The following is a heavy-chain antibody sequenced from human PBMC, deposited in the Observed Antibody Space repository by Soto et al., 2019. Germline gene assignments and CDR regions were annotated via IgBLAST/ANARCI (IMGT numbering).Heavy chain of an antibody. CDR2: INFKDEK. D-gene: IGHD2-8*01. CDR3: AHRPVYAQDWIDP. V-gene: IGHV2-5*01. CDR1: GLSLSTGGVA. Sequence: QSTLKETGPTLVKPTQTLTLTCTFSGLSLSTGGVAVGWIRQPPGKALEWLAVINFKDEKRYSPSLKSRLTITKDTSKDQVVLIITNMDPVDTATYYCAHRPVYAQDWIDPWGQGILVTVSS. J-gene: IGHJ5*02.